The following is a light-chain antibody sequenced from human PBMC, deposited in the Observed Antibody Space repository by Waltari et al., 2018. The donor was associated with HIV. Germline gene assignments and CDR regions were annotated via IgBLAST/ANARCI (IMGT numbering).Light chain of an antibody. Sequence: QSALTQPASVSGSPGQSITISCTGTSSDVGGYNLVSWYQQHPGKAPKLMIYEVSKRPSGVSNRFSGSKSGTTASLTISGRQAEDEADYYCCAYAGSTTYVIFGGGTKLTVL. V-gene: IGLV2-23*02. CDR2: EVS. CDR1: SSDVGGYNL. CDR3: CAYAGSTTYVI. J-gene: IGLJ2*01.